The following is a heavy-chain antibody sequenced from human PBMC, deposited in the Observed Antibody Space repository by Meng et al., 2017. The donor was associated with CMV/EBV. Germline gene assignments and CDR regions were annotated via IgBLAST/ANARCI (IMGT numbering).Heavy chain of an antibody. CDR2: INPNSGGT. Sequence: ASVKVSCKAPGYTFTGYYMHWVRQAPGQGLEWMGWINPNSGGTNYAQKFQGRVTMTRDTSISTAYMELSRLRSDDTAVYYCARGGIAVAGTYDYWGQGTLVTVSS. CDR1: GYTFTGYY. J-gene: IGHJ4*02. V-gene: IGHV1-2*02. CDR3: ARGGIAVAGTYDY. D-gene: IGHD6-19*01.